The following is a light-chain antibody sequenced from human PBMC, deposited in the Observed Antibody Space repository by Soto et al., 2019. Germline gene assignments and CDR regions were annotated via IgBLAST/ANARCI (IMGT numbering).Light chain of an antibody. CDR1: QGISNY. J-gene: IGKJ1*01. CDR3: QKYLSAIWT. CDR2: AAS. Sequence: DIQMTQSPSSLSSSVGDRVTITCRASQGISNYLAWYQQKPGKVPKLLIYAASTLQSGVPSRFSGSGSGTDFTLTISSLKNEDVATYYCQKYLSAIWTFGQGTKVDIK. V-gene: IGKV1-27*01.